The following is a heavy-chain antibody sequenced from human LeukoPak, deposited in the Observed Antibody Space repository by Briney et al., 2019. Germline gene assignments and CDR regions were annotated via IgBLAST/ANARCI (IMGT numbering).Heavy chain of an antibody. D-gene: IGHD2-21*01. CDR3: AKLANAASDFDY. J-gene: IGHJ4*02. CDR1: GFTFSSYS. CDR2: ISSSSSYI. V-gene: IGHV3-21*04. Sequence: GGSLRLSCAASGFTFSSYSMNWVRQAPGKGLKWVSSISSSSSYIYYTDSVKGRFTVSRDNSKNTLYLQMNSQRAEDTAVYYCAKLANAASDFDYWGQGTLVTVSS.